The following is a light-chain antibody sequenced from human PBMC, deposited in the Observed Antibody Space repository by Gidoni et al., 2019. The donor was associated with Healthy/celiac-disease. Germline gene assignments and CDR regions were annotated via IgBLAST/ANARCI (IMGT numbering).Light chain of an antibody. J-gene: IGLJ2*01. CDR3: NSRDSSGYHVV. Sequence: SSELTQDPAVSVALGQTVRITCQGDSLRSYYASWYQQKPGQAPVLVIYGKSNRPSGIPDRFSGSSSGNTASLTITGAQAEDEADYYCNSRDSSGYHVVFGGGTKLTVL. V-gene: IGLV3-19*01. CDR2: GKS. CDR1: SLRSYY.